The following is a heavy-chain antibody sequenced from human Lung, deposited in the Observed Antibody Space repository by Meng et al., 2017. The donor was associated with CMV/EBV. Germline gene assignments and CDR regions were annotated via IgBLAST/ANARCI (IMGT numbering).Heavy chain of an antibody. V-gene: IGHV1-18*01. D-gene: IGHD3-22*01. J-gene: IGHJ4*02. CDR2: ISAYNGNT. Sequence: ASXXVSCKASGYTFTSYGISWVRQAPGQGLEWMGWISAYNGNTNYAQNLQGRVTMTTDTSTSTAYMELRSLRSDDTAVYYCARDIPDYYDTSGYYDSPDYWGQGTXVTVSS. CDR1: GYTFTSYG. CDR3: ARDIPDYYDTSGYYDSPDY.